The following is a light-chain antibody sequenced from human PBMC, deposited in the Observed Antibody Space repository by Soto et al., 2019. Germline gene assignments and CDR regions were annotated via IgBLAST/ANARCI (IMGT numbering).Light chain of an antibody. Sequence: EIVLTQSPGTLSLSPGERATFSCRASQSVSGSLGWYQQKPGQAPRLIIYDASVRATGIPARFSGSGSGTDFTLTISSLEPEDFAVYYCQQYGSSPLTFGQGTKVDIK. CDR3: QQYGSSPLT. V-gene: IGKV3-20*01. CDR2: DAS. J-gene: IGKJ1*01. CDR1: QSVSGS.